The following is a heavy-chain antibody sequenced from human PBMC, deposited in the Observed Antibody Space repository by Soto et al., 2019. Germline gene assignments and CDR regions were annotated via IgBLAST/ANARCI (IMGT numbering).Heavy chain of an antibody. CDR2: ISAYNGNT. D-gene: IGHD3-3*01. CDR1: GYTFTRYG. Sequence: VASVKVSCKASGYTFTRYGISWLRQAPGQGLEWMGWISAYNGNTNYNPFLKSRVTMSVDTSKNQFSLKPSSVTAADTGVYYCAREGAGVFGVVIIPGAFDIWGQGTMVTVPS. J-gene: IGHJ3*02. CDR3: AREGAGVFGVVIIPGAFDI. V-gene: IGHV1-18*04.